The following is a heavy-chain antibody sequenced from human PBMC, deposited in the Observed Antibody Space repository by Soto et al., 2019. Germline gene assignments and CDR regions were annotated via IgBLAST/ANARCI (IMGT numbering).Heavy chain of an antibody. CDR3: ARHQGDYLFDY. Sequence: SSETLSLTCTVSGGSISSYYWSWIRQPPGKGLEWIGYIYYSGSTNYNPSLKSRVTISVDTSKNQFSLKLSSVTAADTAVYYCARHQGDYLFDYWGQGTLVTVSS. CDR1: GGSISSYY. J-gene: IGHJ4*02. CDR2: IYYSGST. V-gene: IGHV4-59*01. D-gene: IGHD4-17*01.